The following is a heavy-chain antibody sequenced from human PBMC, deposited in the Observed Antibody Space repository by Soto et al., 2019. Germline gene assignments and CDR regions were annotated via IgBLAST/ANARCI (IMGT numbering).Heavy chain of an antibody. V-gene: IGHV3-9*01. D-gene: IGHD4-17*01. J-gene: IGHJ4*02. CDR1: GFTVDDYA. CDR2: ISWNSETI. CDR3: AKDMKWGGMTTIHYFDS. Sequence: EVQLVESGGGLVQPGRSLRLSCAASGFTVDDYAMRWVRQAPGKDLEWVSGISWNSETIDYADSVKGRFTISRDNAKSSLFLQMNSLRPDDTALYYCAKDMKWGGMTTIHYFDSWGQGTLVTVSS.